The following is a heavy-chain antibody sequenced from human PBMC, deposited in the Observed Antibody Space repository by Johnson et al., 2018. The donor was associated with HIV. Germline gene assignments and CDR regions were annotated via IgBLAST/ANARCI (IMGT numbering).Heavy chain of an antibody. CDR2: IWYDGSNK. J-gene: IGHJ3*02. CDR1: GFTFSSYW. CDR3: AKEGYNYGVVGFDI. Sequence: QVQLVESVGGVVQPGGSLRLSCAASGFTFSSYWMHWVRQAPGKGLVWVAVIWYDGSNKYYADSVKGRFTISRDNSKNTLYLQMNSLRAEDTAVYYCAKEGYNYGVVGFDIWGQGTMVTVSS. D-gene: IGHD3-3*01. V-gene: IGHV3-33*06.